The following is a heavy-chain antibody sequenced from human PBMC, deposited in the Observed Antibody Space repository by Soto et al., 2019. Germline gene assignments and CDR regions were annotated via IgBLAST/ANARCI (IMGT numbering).Heavy chain of an antibody. V-gene: IGHV1-46*01. CDR1: GYTFTSYY. Sequence: ASVKVSCKASGYTFTSYYMHWVRQAPGQGLEWMGIINPSGGSTSYAQKFQGRVTISADASKNQFSLKLRSVTAADTAVYYCARVPPKYYDTRGVGFDPWGQGTLVTVSS. D-gene: IGHD3-22*01. J-gene: IGHJ5*02. CDR3: ARVPPKYYDTRGVGFDP. CDR2: INPSGGST.